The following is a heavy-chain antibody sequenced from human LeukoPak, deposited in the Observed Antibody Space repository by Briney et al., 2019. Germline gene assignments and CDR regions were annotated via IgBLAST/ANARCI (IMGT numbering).Heavy chain of an antibody. Sequence: PGGTLRLSCAAYGFTFSTYDLTWVRQAPGQGLEWFSTISSSGGSTYYADSVKGRFTISRDNSKNTLYLQMNSLRAEDTAVYYCGYDSSGYYSAFDYWGQGTLVTVSS. CDR2: ISSSGGST. CDR3: GYDSSGYYSAFDY. CDR1: GFTFSTYD. D-gene: IGHD3-22*01. J-gene: IGHJ4*02. V-gene: IGHV3-23*01.